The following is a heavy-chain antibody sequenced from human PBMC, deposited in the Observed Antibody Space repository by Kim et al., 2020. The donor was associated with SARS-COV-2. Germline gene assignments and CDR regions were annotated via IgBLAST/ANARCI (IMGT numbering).Heavy chain of an antibody. Sequence: GGSLRLSWAASGFTFSGSAMHWVRQASGKGLEWVGRIRSKANSYATAYAASVKGRFTISRDDSKNTAYLQMNSLKTEDTAVYYCTSLGVVDYSNYYYYGMDVWGPGTTVTVSS. CDR3: TSLGVVDYSNYYYYGMDV. J-gene: IGHJ6*02. V-gene: IGHV3-73*01. D-gene: IGHD4-4*01. CDR1: GFTFSGSA. CDR2: IRSKANSYAT.